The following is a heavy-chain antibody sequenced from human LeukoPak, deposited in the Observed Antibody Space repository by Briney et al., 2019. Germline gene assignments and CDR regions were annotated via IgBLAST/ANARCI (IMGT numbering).Heavy chain of an antibody. J-gene: IGHJ5*02. CDR1: GYSFTSYW. V-gene: IGHV5-51*01. CDR2: IYPGDSDT. D-gene: IGHD2-15*01. Sequence: KPGESLKISCKGSGYSFTSYWIGWVRQMPGKGLEWMGIIYPGDSDTRYSPSFQGQVTIPADKSISTAYLQWSSLKASDTAMYYCARLNPDEVVVAATLHNWFDPWGQGTLVTVSS. CDR3: ARLNPDEVVVAATLHNWFDP.